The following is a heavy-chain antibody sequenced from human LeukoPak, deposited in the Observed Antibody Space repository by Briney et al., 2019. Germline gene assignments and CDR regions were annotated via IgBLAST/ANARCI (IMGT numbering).Heavy chain of an antibody. CDR3: AKDPHLIGVATQGDI. CDR2: ISGSGGST. Sequence: SGGSLRLSCAASGFTFSSYAMSWVRQAPGKGLEWVSAISGSGGSTYYADSVKGRFTISRDNSKNTLYLQMNSLRAEDTAVYYCAKDPHLIGVATQGDIWGQGTMVTVSS. J-gene: IGHJ3*02. D-gene: IGHD5-12*01. CDR1: GFTFSSYA. V-gene: IGHV3-23*01.